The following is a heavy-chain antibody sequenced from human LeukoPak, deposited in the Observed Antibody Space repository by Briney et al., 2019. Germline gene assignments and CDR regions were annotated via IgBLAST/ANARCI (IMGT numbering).Heavy chain of an antibody. CDR1: GYSISSGYY. V-gene: IGHV4-38-2*02. CDR3: ARFLRLGELSPHGYFDY. Sequence: PSETLSLTCTVSGYSISSGYYWGWIRQPPGKGLEWIGSIYHSGSTYYNPSLKSRVTISVDTSKNQFSLKLSSVTAADTAVYYCARFLRLGELSPHGYFDYWGQGTLVTVSS. CDR2: IYHSGST. J-gene: IGHJ4*02. D-gene: IGHD3-16*02.